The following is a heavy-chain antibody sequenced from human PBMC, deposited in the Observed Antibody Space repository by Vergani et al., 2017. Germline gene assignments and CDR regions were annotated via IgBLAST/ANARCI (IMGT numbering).Heavy chain of an antibody. Sequence: EVQLVESGGGLVQPGGSLRLSCAASGFTFSSYSMNWVRQAPGKGLEWVSYISSSSSTIYYADSVKGRFTISRDNAKNSLYLQMNSLRAEDTAVYYCARGNEVAVAGTSDYYYGMDVWGQGP. CDR3: ARGNEVAVAGTSDYYYGMDV. CDR1: GFTFSSYS. J-gene: IGHJ6*02. D-gene: IGHD6-19*01. V-gene: IGHV3-48*01. CDR2: ISSSSSTI.